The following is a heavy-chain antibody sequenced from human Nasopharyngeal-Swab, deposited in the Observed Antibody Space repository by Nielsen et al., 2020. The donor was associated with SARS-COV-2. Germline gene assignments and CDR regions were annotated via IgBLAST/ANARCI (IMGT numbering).Heavy chain of an antibody. Sequence: GESLKISCAASGFTFSNYAMTWVRQAPGKGLEWVSTISVNGDYTYYADSVKGRFTISRDNSKNTMYLQVNSLRAEDTAVYYCARAEDYYDSSGYFYYYYYGMDVWGQGTTVTVSS. J-gene: IGHJ6*02. CDR3: ARAEDYYDSSGYFYYYYYGMDV. CDR1: GFTFSNYA. V-gene: IGHV3-23*01. CDR2: ISVNGDYT. D-gene: IGHD3-22*01.